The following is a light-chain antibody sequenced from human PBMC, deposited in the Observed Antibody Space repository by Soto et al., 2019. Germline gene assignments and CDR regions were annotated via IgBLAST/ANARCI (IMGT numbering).Light chain of an antibody. CDR2: MTN. V-gene: IGLV1-47*01. Sequence: QSVLTQPPSASGTPGQTVTISCSGGWYHIGKNLGYWYQQFPGTAPKLLIYMTNQRPSGVPDRFSGSKSGSSASLAVSGLRSEDEAVYYCAAWDDSLRAWVFGGGTKLTVL. CDR1: WYHIGKNL. CDR3: AAWDDSLRAWV. J-gene: IGLJ3*02.